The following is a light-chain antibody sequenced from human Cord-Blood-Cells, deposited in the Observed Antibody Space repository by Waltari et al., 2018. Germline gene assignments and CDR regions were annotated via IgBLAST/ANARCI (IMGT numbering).Light chain of an antibody. J-gene: IGLJ3*02. V-gene: IGLV2-14*01. CDR2: DVS. CDR1: SSDVGGYNY. CDR3: SSYTSSSTLV. Sequence: QSALTQPASVSGSPGQSITISCTGTSSDVGGYNYVSWYQQHPGKAPKLMLYDVSKRPSGVATRFSGSKSGNTASLSISGRQAEDEADYYCSSYTSSSTLVFGGGTKLTVL.